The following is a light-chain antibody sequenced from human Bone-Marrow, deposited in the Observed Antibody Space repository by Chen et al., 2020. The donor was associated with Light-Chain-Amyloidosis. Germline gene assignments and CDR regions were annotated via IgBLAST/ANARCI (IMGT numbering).Light chain of an antibody. CDR1: DLPTKY. CDR2: RDT. V-gene: IGLV3-25*03. CDR3: QSADSSGTYEVI. J-gene: IGLJ2*01. Sequence: SCELTQPPSVSVSPGQTARFTCSGDDLPTKYAYWYQQKPGQAPVLVIQRDTERPSGISERFSGSSSGTTATLTISGVQAEDEADYHCQSADSSGTYEVIFGGGTKLTVL.